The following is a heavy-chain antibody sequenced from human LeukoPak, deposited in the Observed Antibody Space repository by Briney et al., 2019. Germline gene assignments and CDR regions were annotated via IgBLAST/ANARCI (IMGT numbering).Heavy chain of an antibody. CDR2: IYTSGST. Sequence: SETLSLTCTVSGGSISGYYWSWIRQPAGKGLEWIGRIYTSGSTNYNPSLKSRVTMSVDTSKNQFSLKLSSVTAADTAVYYCARWDWAMADAFDIWGQGTMVTVSS. J-gene: IGHJ3*02. CDR1: GGSISGYY. CDR3: ARWDWAMADAFDI. D-gene: IGHD3/OR15-3a*01. V-gene: IGHV4-4*07.